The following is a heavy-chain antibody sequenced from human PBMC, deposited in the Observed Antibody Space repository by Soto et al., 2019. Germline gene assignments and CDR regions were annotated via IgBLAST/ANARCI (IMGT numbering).Heavy chain of an antibody. D-gene: IGHD3-22*01. CDR1: GYNFNKYA. V-gene: IGHV3-23*01. CDR3: ARRANYFDGTGSHAFDI. J-gene: IGHJ3*02. Sequence: EVQLLESGGGLRQPGGSLRLSCVGSGYNFNKYAVSWVRQAPGKGLEWVSAINIGGDNTFYTDSVKGRFTISRDNSKNMLYLEMNSLTAEDTAVYYCARRANYFDGTGSHAFDIWGQGTRVTVSS. CDR2: INIGGDNT.